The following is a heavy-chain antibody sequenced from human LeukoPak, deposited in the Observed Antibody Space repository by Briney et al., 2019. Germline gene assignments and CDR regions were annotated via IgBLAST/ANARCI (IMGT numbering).Heavy chain of an antibody. D-gene: IGHD6-13*01. CDR1: GGTFSSYA. CDR2: IIPIFGTA. CDR3: ATVAWGSSWYFDY. Sequence: SVKVSCKASGGTFSSYAISWVRQAPGQGLEWMGGIIPIFGTANYAQKFQGRVTMTEDTSTDTAYMELSSLRSEDTAVYYCATVAWGSSWYFDYWGQGTLVTVSS. V-gene: IGHV1-69*06. J-gene: IGHJ4*02.